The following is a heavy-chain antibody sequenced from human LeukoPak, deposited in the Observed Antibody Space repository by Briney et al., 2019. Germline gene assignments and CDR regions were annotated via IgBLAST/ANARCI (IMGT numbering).Heavy chain of an antibody. J-gene: IGHJ6*03. V-gene: IGHV1-8*02. Sequence: GASVKVSCKASGGTFSSYAISWVRQAPGQGLEWMGWMNPNSGNTGYAQKFQGRVTMTRNTSISTAYMELGSLRSEDTAVYYCARVSGGRRYYYMDVWGKGTTVTVSS. CDR1: GGTFSSYA. D-gene: IGHD2-15*01. CDR2: MNPNSGNT. CDR3: ARVSGGRRYYYMDV.